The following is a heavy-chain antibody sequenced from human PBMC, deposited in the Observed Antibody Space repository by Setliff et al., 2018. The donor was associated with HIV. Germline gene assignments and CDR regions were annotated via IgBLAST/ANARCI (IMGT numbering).Heavy chain of an antibody. CDR1: HYSISSEYY. V-gene: IGHV4-38-2*02. Sequence: SETLSLTCTVSHYSISSEYYWGWFRQPPGKGLEYIGSIYQSGSTYYSPSLKSRISMSIDTSKDQFSLRLKSVTASDMAVYYFARLDTVMLYTDCWGQGTLVTVSS. D-gene: IGHD3-16*01. CDR3: ARLDTVMLYTDC. J-gene: IGHJ4*02. CDR2: IYQSGST.